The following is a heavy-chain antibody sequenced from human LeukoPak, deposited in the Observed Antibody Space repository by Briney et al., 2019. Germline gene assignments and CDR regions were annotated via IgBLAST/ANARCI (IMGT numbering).Heavy chain of an antibody. CDR1: GGTFSSYA. Sequence: SVKVSCKASGGTFSSYAISWVRQAPGQGLEWMGGIIPIFGTANYAQKFQGRVTITTDESTSTAYMELSSLRSEDTAVYYCGRVATYYYDSSGSNDAFDIWGQGTMVTVSS. D-gene: IGHD3-22*01. V-gene: IGHV1-69*05. CDR3: GRVATYYYDSSGSNDAFDI. CDR2: IIPIFGTA. J-gene: IGHJ3*02.